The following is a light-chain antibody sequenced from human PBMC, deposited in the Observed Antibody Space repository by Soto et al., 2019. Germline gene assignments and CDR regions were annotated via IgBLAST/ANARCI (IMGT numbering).Light chain of an antibody. CDR2: GNT. J-gene: IGLJ3*02. CDR3: QSYDSTLSGSL. CDR1: SSNIGATFG. Sequence: QSALTQPPSVSGAPGQTVTISCTGSSSNIGATFGVHWYQQLPGTAPKLLIYGNTNRPSGVPDRFSGPKSGTSASLAITGLQAEDEADYYCQSYDSTLSGSLFGGGTKLTVL. V-gene: IGLV1-40*01.